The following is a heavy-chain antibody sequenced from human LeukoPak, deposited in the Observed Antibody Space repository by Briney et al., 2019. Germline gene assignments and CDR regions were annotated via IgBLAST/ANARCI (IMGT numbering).Heavy chain of an antibody. D-gene: IGHD4-23*01. CDR2: IYHSGRT. J-gene: IGHJ3*02. Sequence: SETLSLTCAVSGGSIRSNNWWNWVRQPPGKGLEWIGEIYHSGRTNYNPPLKSRVTISVDKSRSQFSLKLSSVTAADTAVYYCARDHLKDYGGNFRAFDIWGQGTMVTVSS. CDR1: GGSIRSNNW. CDR3: ARDHLKDYGGNFRAFDI. V-gene: IGHV4-4*02.